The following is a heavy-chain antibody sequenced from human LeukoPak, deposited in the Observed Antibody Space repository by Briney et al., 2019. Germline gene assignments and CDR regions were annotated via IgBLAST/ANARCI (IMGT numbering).Heavy chain of an antibody. Sequence: PGGSLRLSCAASGFTFSSYSMNWVRQAPGKGLEWVSSISSSSSYIYYADSVKGRFTISRDNAKNSLYLQMNSLRAEDTAVYYCARLVGSIGEVYFDYWGQGTLVTVSS. CDR1: GFTFSSYS. V-gene: IGHV3-21*01. CDR3: ARLVGSIGEVYFDY. J-gene: IGHJ4*02. D-gene: IGHD3-10*01. CDR2: ISSSSSYI.